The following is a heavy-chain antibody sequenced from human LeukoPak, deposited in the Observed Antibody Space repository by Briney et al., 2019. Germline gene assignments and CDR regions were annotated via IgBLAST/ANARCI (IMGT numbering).Heavy chain of an antibody. V-gene: IGHV3-7*01. CDR3: VRGEKKTGGDY. J-gene: IGHJ4*02. CDR2: IKHDGSDK. CDR1: GLIFSSYW. Sequence: GGSLRLSCEVSGLIFSSYWMSWVRQAPGKGLEWVANIKHDGSDKYYVDSVKGRFTISRDNAKNSLYLQMNSLRVEDTAIYYCVRGEKKTGGDYWSQGTLVTVSS. D-gene: IGHD3-10*01.